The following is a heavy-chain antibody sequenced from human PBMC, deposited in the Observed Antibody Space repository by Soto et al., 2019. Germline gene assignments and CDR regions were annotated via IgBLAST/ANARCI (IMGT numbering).Heavy chain of an antibody. Sequence: EVQLVESGGGLVKPGGSLRLSCAASGITFSTYSMNWVRQAPGKGLEWVADITTSSSFRFYADSVKGRFTISRDDAKNSLYLQMNSLRAEDTGVYYCARDLGVALATLTLDYWGQGALVTVSS. V-gene: IGHV3-21*01. D-gene: IGHD2-15*01. CDR3: ARDLGVALATLTLDY. CDR2: ITTSSSFR. CDR1: GITFSTYS. J-gene: IGHJ4*02.